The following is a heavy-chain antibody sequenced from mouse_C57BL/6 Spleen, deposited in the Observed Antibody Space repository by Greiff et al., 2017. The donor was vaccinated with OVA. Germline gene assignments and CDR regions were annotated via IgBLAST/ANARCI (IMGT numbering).Heavy chain of an antibody. CDR1: GYAFTNYL. CDR2: INPGSGGT. D-gene: IGHD2-4*01. V-gene: IGHV1-54*01. Sequence: QVQLQQSGAELVRPGTSVKVSCKASGYAFTNYLIEWVKQRPGQGLEWIGVINPGSGGTNYNEKFKGKATLTADKSSSTAYMQLSSLTSEDSAVYCCARSEGDDYTFAYWGQGTLVTVSA. CDR3: ARSEGDDYTFAY. J-gene: IGHJ3*01.